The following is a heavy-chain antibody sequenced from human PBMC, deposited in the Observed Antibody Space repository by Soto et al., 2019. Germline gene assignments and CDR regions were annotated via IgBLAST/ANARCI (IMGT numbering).Heavy chain of an antibody. CDR2: INSDGSST. CDR3: AREGVGYSYGNFGY. J-gene: IGHJ4*02. D-gene: IGHD5-18*01. V-gene: IGHV3-74*01. CDR1: GFTFSRYW. Sequence: GSLRLSCAASGFTFSRYWMHWVRQAPGKGLVWVSRINSDGSSTFSADSVKGRFTISRDNAKNTLYLQMNSLRAEDTAVYYCAREGVGYSYGNFGYWGQGTLVTVSS.